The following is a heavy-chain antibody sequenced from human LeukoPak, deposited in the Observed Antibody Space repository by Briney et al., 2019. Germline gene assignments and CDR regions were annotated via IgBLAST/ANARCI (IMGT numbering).Heavy chain of an antibody. J-gene: IGHJ2*01. D-gene: IGHD3-9*01. Sequence: GGSLRLSCAASGFTFSSYSMNWVRQAPGKGLEWVSSISSSSSYIYYADSVKGRFTISRDNAKNSLYLQMNSLRAEDTAVYYCASRADYDILTGYYTTYWYFDLWGRGTLVTVSS. CDR3: ASRADYDILTGYYTTYWYFDL. V-gene: IGHV3-21*04. CDR1: GFTFSSYS. CDR2: ISSSSSYI.